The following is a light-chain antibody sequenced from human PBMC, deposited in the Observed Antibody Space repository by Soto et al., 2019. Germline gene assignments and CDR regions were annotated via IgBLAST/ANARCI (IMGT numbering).Light chain of an antibody. CDR3: QQINTFPVT. CDR1: QGIXXX. V-gene: IGKV1-9*01. CDR2: DAS. J-gene: IGKJ4*01. Sequence: DIQLTQSPSFLSASVGDRVTITCRASQGIXXXLAWYQQRPGKAPKLLIYDASTLQSGVPSRFSGSGSGTEFTLTISSLQPEDFATYFCQQINTFPVTFGGGTKVEIK.